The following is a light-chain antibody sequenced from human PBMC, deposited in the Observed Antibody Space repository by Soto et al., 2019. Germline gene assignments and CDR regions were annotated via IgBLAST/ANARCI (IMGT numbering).Light chain of an antibody. J-gene: IGKJ1*01. V-gene: IGKV1-5*01. CDR2: DAT. Sequence: IQMTQSPSTLSASVGDTVTLTCRSSQMIARWLAWYQQKPGTAPRLIIYDATSLQSGVPSRFSASASGTDFTLTISSLQPDDFATYYCQHYNSYSEAFGQGTKVDIK. CDR1: QMIARW. CDR3: QHYNSYSEA.